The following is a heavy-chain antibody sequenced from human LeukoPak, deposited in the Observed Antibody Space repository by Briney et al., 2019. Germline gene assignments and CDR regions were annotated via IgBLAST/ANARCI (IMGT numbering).Heavy chain of an antibody. CDR1: GFTFSSYG. CDR2: ISYDGSNK. CDR3: AKEYCSSTSCLSYYYYYYGMDV. Sequence: GGSLRLSCAASGFTFSSYGMHWVRQAPGKGREGVAVISYDGSNKYYADSVKGGFTISRDNSKNALYLQMNSLRAEDTAVYYCAKEYCSSTSCLSYYYYYYGMDVWGQGTTVTVSS. V-gene: IGHV3-30*18. J-gene: IGHJ6*02. D-gene: IGHD2-2*01.